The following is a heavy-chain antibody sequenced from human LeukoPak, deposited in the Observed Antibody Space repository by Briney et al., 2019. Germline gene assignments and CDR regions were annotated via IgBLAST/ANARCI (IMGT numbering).Heavy chain of an antibody. CDR1: GFTVSSNY. V-gene: IGHV3-66*04. J-gene: IGHJ3*02. CDR3: ARHTLRGGGNARGFDI. D-gene: IGHD4-23*01. Sequence: GGSLRLSCAASGFTVSSNYMSWVRQAPGKGLEWVSVIYSGGSTYYADSVKGRFTISRDNSKNTLYLQMNSLRAEDTAVYYCARHTLRGGGNARGFDIWGQGTMVTVSS. CDR2: IYSGGST.